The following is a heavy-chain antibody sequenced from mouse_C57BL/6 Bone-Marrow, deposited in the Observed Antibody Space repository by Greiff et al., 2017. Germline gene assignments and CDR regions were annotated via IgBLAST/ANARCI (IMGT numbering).Heavy chain of an antibody. CDR3: AREDGYSSWFAY. V-gene: IGHV1-50*01. CDR1: GYTFTSYW. D-gene: IGHD2-3*01. Sequence: QVQLQQPGAELVKPGASVKLSCKASGYTFTSYWMQWVKQRPGQGLEWIGEIDPSDSYTNYNQKFKGKANLTVDTSSSTAYMQLSSLTSEDSAVYYCAREDGYSSWFAYWGQGTLVTVSA. CDR2: IDPSDSYT. J-gene: IGHJ3*01.